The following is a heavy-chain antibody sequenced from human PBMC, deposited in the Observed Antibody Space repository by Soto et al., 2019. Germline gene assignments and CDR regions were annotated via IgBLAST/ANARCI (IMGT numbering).Heavy chain of an antibody. V-gene: IGHV3-33*01. CDR2: IWYDGSNK. J-gene: IGHJ4*02. CDR1: GFTFSSYG. Sequence: QVQLVESGGGVVQPGRSLRLSCAASGFTFSSYGMHWVRQAPGKGLEWVAVIWYDGSNKYYADSVKGRFTISRDNSRSTQCLHMNSLRDEDTAAYYCARVLGYCSGGSCYLDSWGQGTLVTVSS. D-gene: IGHD2-15*01. CDR3: ARVLGYCSGGSCYLDS.